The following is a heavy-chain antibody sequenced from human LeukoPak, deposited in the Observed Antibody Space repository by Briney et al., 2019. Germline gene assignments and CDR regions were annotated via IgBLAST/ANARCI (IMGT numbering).Heavy chain of an antibody. V-gene: IGHV1-2*06. J-gene: IGHJ4*02. CDR1: GYTFTGYY. CDR3: ARTGGYSYGYDD. D-gene: IGHD5-18*01. Sequence: ASVKVSCKASGYTFTGYYMHWVRQAPGQGLEWMGRINPNSGGTNYAQKFQGRVTMTRDTSNSTAYMELSRLRSDDTAVYYCARTGGYSYGYDDWGQGTLVTVSS. CDR2: INPNSGGT.